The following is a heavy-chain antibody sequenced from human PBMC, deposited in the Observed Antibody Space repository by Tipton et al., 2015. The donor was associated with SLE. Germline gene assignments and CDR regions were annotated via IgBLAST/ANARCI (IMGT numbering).Heavy chain of an antibody. D-gene: IGHD1-26*01. J-gene: IGHJ4*02. CDR3: AGEGGSFDY. V-gene: IGHV4-59*01. CDR1: GGSFSGYY. Sequence: TLSLTCAVYGGSFSGYYWSWIRQPPGKGLEWIGYIYYSGSTNYNPSLKSRVTISVDTSKNQFSLKLSSVTAADTAVYYCAGEGGSFDYWGQGTLVTVSS. CDR2: IYYSGST.